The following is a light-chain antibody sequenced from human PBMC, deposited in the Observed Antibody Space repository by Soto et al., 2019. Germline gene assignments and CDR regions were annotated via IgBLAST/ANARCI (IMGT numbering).Light chain of an antibody. Sequence: QSALTQPPSASGSPGQSVTISCTGTNSDVGGYNYVSWYQQYPGKAPKLIIYEVNERPSGVPDRFSGSKSGNTASLTVSGLQTADEADYNCSSYAGSNWYVFGTGTKLTVL. J-gene: IGLJ1*01. CDR3: SSYAGSNWYV. CDR1: NSDVGGYNY. V-gene: IGLV2-8*01. CDR2: EVN.